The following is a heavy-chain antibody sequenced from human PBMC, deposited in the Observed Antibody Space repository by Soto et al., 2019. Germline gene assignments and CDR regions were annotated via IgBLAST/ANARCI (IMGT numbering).Heavy chain of an antibody. CDR1: GGIFSTYA. V-gene: IGHV1-69*01. J-gene: IGHJ4*02. CDR2: IIPIFGTP. Sequence: QVQLVRSGAEVKKPGSSVKVSCKASGGIFSTYAISWLRQAPGQGLEWMGGIIPIFGTPNYAQRFQGRVNITADESTTTSYMELSRLKSEDTAVYYCARDRDDYGSGNYYNRIDFWGQGTLVTVSS. D-gene: IGHD3-10*01. CDR3: ARDRDDYGSGNYYNRIDF.